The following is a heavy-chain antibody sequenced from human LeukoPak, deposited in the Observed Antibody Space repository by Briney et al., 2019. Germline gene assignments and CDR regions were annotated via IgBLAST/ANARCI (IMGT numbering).Heavy chain of an antibody. D-gene: IGHD3-10*01. CDR2: IYYSGST. CDR1: GGSISSYY. CDR3: ARQVRGEHSGWFDP. J-gene: IGHJ5*02. Sequence: SETLSLTCTVAGGSISSYYWSWIRQPPGKGLEWIGYIYYSGSTNYNPSLKSRVTVSVDTSKNPFSLKLSSVTAADTAVYYWARQVRGEHSGWFDPWGQGTLVTVSS. V-gene: IGHV4-59*08.